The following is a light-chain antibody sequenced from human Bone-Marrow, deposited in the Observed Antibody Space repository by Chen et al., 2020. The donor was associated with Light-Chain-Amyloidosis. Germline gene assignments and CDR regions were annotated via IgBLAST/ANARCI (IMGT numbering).Light chain of an antibody. J-gene: IGLJ2*01. Sequence: SYELTQPPSVSVSPGQTARITCSGDDLPTKYAYWYQQKPGQAPVLVIHRDTERPSGISVRFSGSSSGTTAPLTISGVQAEDEADYHCQSADSSGTYEVRFGGGTKLTVL. CDR2: RDT. CDR1: DLPTKY. V-gene: IGLV3-25*03. CDR3: QSADSSGTYEVR.